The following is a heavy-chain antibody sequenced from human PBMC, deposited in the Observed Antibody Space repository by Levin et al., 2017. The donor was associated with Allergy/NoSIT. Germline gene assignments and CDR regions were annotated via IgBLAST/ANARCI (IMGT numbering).Heavy chain of an antibody. CDR3: AKDIRRMVAKIDY. CDR2: ISWNSGSI. D-gene: IGHD5-12*01. J-gene: IGHJ4*02. CDR1: GFTFDDYA. V-gene: IGHV3-9*01. Sequence: PGGSLRLSCAASGFTFDDYAMHWVRQAPGKGLEWVSGISWNSGSIGYADSVKGRFTISRDNAKNSLYLQMNSLRAEDTALYYCAKDIRRMVAKIDYWGQGTLVTVSS.